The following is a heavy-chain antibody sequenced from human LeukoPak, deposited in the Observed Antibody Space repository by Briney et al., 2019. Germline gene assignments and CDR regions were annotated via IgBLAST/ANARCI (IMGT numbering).Heavy chain of an antibody. D-gene: IGHD1-26*01. V-gene: IGHV4-31*03. J-gene: IGHJ4*02. CDR1: GGSISSGDYY. CDR3: ASQIVGAFFAY. CDR2: IHYSGTT. Sequence: SQTLSLTCTVSGGSISSGDYYWSWIRQHPGKGLEWIGYIHYSGTTYYNPSLKSRVTISLDTSKNQFSLKLTSVTAADTAIYYCASQIVGAFFAYWGQGTLVTVSS.